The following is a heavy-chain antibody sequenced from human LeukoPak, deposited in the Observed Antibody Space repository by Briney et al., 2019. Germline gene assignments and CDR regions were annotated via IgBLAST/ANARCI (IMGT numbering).Heavy chain of an antibody. V-gene: IGHV3-21*01. CDR1: GFSFSSYS. J-gene: IGHJ6*02. CDR2: IPSSGDSI. D-gene: IGHD2-2*02. CDR3: ARAPFIVVVPAAIGNGMDV. Sequence: GGSLRLSCTASGFSFSSYSMNWVRQAPGKGLEWVSTIPSSGDSIYYADSVKGRFTVPRDNAKNSLYLQMNSLRAEDTAVYYCARAPFIVVVPAAIGNGMDVWGQGTTVTVSS.